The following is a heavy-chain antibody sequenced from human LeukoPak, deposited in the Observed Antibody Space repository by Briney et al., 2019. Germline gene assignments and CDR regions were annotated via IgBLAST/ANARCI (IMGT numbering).Heavy chain of an antibody. Sequence: AGGSLRLSCAASGFTFSSYAMSWVRQAPGKGLEWVSAISGSGGSTYYADSVKGRFTISRDSSKNTLYLQMNSLRAEDTAVYYCAKHSYYDFWSGYSYYFDYWGQGTLVTVSS. CDR1: GFTFSSYA. D-gene: IGHD3-3*01. CDR2: ISGSGGST. J-gene: IGHJ4*02. V-gene: IGHV3-23*01. CDR3: AKHSYYDFWSGYSYYFDY.